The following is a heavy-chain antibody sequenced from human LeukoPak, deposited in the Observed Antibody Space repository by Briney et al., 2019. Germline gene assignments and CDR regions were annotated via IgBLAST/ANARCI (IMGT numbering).Heavy chain of an antibody. V-gene: IGHV3-21*01. CDR3: ARGKQWLVPFDY. J-gene: IGHJ4*02. CDR1: GFTFSSYN. CDR2: ISSSSSYI. D-gene: IGHD6-19*01. Sequence: GGSLRLSCAASGFTFSSYNMNWVRQAPGKGLEWVSSISSSSSYIYYADSVKGRFTISRDNAKNSLYLQMNSLRAEDTAVYYCARGKQWLVPFDYWGQGTLVTVSS.